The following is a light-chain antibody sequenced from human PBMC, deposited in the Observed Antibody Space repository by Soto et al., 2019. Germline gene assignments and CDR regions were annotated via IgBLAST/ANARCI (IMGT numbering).Light chain of an antibody. V-gene: IGLV4-69*02. Sequence: QLVLTQSPSASASLGASVKLTCTLSSGHSSNAIAWHQQQPEKGPRYLMKLNSDGRYSKGDGIPDRFSCSSSGAERYLTISSLQSEDEADYYCQTWGTGIHVFGTGTKVTVL. CDR2: LNSDGRY. CDR3: QTWGTGIHV. CDR1: SGHSSNA. J-gene: IGLJ1*01.